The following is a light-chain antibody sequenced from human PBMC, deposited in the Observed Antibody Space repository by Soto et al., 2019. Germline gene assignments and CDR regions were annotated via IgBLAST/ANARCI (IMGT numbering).Light chain of an antibody. Sequence: QSVLTQPPSVSGAPGQRVTISCTGSSSNIGAHYDVHWYQHLPGTAPKLLIYGNSNRPSGVPDRFSGSKSGTSASLAITGLQAEDEADYYCQSYDSSLSHVVFGGVTKVTVL. CDR2: GNS. CDR3: QSYDSSLSHVV. V-gene: IGLV1-40*01. J-gene: IGLJ2*01. CDR1: SSNIGAHYD.